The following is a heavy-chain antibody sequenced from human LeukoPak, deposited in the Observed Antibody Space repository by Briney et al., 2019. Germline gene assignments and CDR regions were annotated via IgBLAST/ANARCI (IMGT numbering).Heavy chain of an antibody. J-gene: IGHJ4*02. D-gene: IGHD6-19*01. V-gene: IGHV3-30*02. CDR2: IRYDGSNK. CDR1: GFTFSNYA. Sequence: GGSLRLSCAASGFTFSNYAMHWVRQAPGKGLEWVAFIRYDGSNKYYADSVKGRFTISRDNSKNTLYLQMNSLRAEDTAVYYCAKDGYSSGCFMTQWGQGTLVTVSS. CDR3: AKDGYSSGCFMTQ.